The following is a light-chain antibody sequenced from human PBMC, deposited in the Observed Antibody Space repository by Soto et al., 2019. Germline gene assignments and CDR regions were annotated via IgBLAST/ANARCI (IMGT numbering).Light chain of an antibody. CDR2: DAF. J-gene: IGKJ3*01. Sequence: EIVLTQSPATLSLSPGERATLSCRASQTVSRYLSWYQQKPGQAPRLLIYDAFNRAPGIPARFSGSGSGTDFSLTISSLEPEDFATYYCQQVNSYPFTFGPGTKVDIK. CDR1: QTVSRY. CDR3: QQVNSYPFT. V-gene: IGKV3-11*01.